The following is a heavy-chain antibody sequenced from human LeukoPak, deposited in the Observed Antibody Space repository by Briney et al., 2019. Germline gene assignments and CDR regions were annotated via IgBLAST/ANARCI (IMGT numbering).Heavy chain of an antibody. Sequence: GGSLRLSCAASGFTFSSYSMNWVRQAPGKGLEWVSSISSSSSYIYYADSVKGRFTISRDNAKNSLYLQMNSLIAEDTAVYYCARGPRYCSSTSCYDAFDIWGQGTMVTVSS. V-gene: IGHV3-21*01. CDR1: GFTFSSYS. CDR3: ARGPRYCSSTSCYDAFDI. D-gene: IGHD2-2*01. CDR2: ISSSSSYI. J-gene: IGHJ3*02.